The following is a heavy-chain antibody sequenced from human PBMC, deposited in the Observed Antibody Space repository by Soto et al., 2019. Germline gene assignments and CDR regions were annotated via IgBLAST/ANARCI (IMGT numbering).Heavy chain of an antibody. V-gene: IGHV3-30*18. J-gene: IGHJ4*02. Sequence: GSLRLSCAASGFTFSSYAMHWVRQTPDKGLEWLAVISNDGRKKYYLDSLEGRFTISRDNSKNTLYLEMNSLRPDDSAVYCCAKGDDTADFDCWGPGTLVTVSS. CDR3: AKGDDTADFDC. CDR1: GFTFSSYA. D-gene: IGHD3-22*01. CDR2: ISNDGRKK.